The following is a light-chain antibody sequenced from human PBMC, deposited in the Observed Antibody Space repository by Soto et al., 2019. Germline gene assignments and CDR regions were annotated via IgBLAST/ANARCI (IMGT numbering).Light chain of an antibody. J-gene: IGKJ3*01. V-gene: IGKV4-1*01. CDR2: WAS. Sequence: DIVMTQSPDSLSVSLGERATINCKSSQSVLYSSNNKNCLAWYKQKPGQSPKLLIYWASTRESGVPDRFSGSGSGTDFTLTISSLQAEDVAVYYCQQCYNTPSFGPGTKVDI. CDR3: QQCYNTPS. CDR1: QSVLYSSNNKNC.